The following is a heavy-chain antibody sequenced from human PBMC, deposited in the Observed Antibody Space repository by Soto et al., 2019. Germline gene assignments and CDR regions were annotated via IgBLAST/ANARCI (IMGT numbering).Heavy chain of an antibody. J-gene: IGHJ3*02. V-gene: IGHV1-46*01. CDR2: INPSGGST. Sequence: ASVKVSCKASGYTFTSYYMHWVRQAPGQGLEWMGIINPSGGSTSYAQKFRGRVTMTRDTSTSIVYMELSSLRSEDTAVYYCASHNYDFWSGYYTGYAFDIWGQGTMVT. CDR3: ASHNYDFWSGYYTGYAFDI. CDR1: GYTFTSYY. D-gene: IGHD3-3*01.